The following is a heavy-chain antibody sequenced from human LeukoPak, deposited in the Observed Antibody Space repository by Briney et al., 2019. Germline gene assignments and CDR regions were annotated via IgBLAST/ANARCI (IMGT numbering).Heavy chain of an antibody. CDR2: INSDGSST. CDR1: GFTFSSYW. V-gene: IGHV3-74*01. D-gene: IGHD3-3*01. Sequence: PGGSLRLSCAASGFTFSSYWMHWVRQAPGKGLEWVSRINSDGSSTSYADSVKGRFTISRDNAKNTLYLQMNSLRAEDTAVYYCAARGTYYDFWSGYPRSGYWGQGTLVTVSS. J-gene: IGHJ4*02. CDR3: AARGTYYDFWSGYPRSGY.